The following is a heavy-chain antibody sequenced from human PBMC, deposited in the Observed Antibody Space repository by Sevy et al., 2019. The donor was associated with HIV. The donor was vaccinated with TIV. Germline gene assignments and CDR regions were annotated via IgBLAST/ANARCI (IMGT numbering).Heavy chain of an antibody. V-gene: IGHV4-59*11. J-gene: IGHJ4*02. CDR2: VYSSGST. Sequence: SETLSLTCTVSGGSLSNHFWSWIRQPPGKGLEWIAYVYSSGSTNYNPPLKSRVTISLDTSNDQFSLKVRSVTAADTAVYYCARESIGSTGDFDYWGQGTLVTVSS. CDR1: GGSLSNHF. D-gene: IGHD1-1*01. CDR3: ARESIGSTGDFDY.